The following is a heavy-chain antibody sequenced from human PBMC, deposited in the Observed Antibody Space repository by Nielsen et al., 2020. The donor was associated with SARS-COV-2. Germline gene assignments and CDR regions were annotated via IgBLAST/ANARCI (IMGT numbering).Heavy chain of an antibody. J-gene: IGHJ6*02. CDR1: GFTFSSYW. CDR3: AKDIRWGAMAFYYYYGMDV. CDR2: INSDGSST. Sequence: GESLKISCAASGFTFSSYWMHWVRQAPGKGLVWVSRINSDGSSTSYADSVKGRFTISRDNAKNTLYLQMNSLRAEDTAVYYCAKDIRWGAMAFYYYYGMDVWGQGTTVTVSS. V-gene: IGHV3-74*01. D-gene: IGHD3-16*01.